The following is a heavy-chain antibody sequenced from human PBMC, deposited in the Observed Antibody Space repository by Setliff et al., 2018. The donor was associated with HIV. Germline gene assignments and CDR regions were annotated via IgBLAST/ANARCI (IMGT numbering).Heavy chain of an antibody. Sequence: PSETLSLTCTVSGASILSSGGHFWGWIRQPPGRGLEWIGSAYFLGNMYLNPSLKSRVTVSIDTSKNRFSLRVTSVTAADTAVYYCASHVEYMVRGRDYWGQGTLVTVSS. CDR3: ASHVEYMVRGRDY. V-gene: IGHV4-39*01. CDR2: AYFLGNM. J-gene: IGHJ4*02. CDR1: GASILSSGGHF. D-gene: IGHD3-10*01.